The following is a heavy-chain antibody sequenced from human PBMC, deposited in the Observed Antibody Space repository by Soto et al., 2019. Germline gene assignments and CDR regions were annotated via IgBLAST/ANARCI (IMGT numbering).Heavy chain of an antibody. CDR1: GYTFTGYF. Sequence: ASVKVSCKASGYTFTGYFMHWVRQAPGEGLEWMGWMNPNSGNTGYAQKFQGRVTMTRNTSISTAYMELSSLRSEDTAVYYCARGLTYYYGSGMGYYGMDVWGQGTTVTVSS. V-gene: IGHV1-8*02. CDR2: MNPNSGNT. D-gene: IGHD3-10*01. CDR3: ARGLTYYYGSGMGYYGMDV. J-gene: IGHJ6*02.